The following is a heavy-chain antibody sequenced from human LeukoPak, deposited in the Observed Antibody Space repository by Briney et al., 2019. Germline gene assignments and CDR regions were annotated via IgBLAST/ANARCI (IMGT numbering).Heavy chain of an antibody. D-gene: IGHD3-10*02. V-gene: IGHV3-48*03. CDR1: VLTFSSYE. CDR3: AELGITMIGGV. J-gene: IGHJ6*04. CDR2: ISSSGSTI. Sequence: PGGSLRLTCAASVLTFSSYEMCWVRQAPEKGLEWVSYISSSGSTIYYADSVKGRFTISRDNAKNSLYLQMNSLRAEDTAVYYCAELGITMIGGVWGKGTTVTISS.